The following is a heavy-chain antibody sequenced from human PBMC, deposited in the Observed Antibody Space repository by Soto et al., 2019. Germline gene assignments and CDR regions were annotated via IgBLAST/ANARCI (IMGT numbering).Heavy chain of an antibody. V-gene: IGHV3-30*18. CDR1: GFTFSDYY. CDR3: AKDFWDSSQFYGMDV. D-gene: IGHD6-13*01. J-gene: IGHJ6*02. CDR2: MSYDGSNK. Sequence: GGSLRLSCAASGFTFSDYYMSWIRQAPGKGLEWVAVMSYDGSNKYYADSVKGRFTISRDNSKTTLYLQMNSLRAEDTAVYYCAKDFWDSSQFYGMDVWGQGTTVTVSS.